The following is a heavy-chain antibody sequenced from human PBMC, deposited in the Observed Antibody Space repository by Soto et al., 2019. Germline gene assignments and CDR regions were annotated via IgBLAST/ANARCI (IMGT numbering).Heavy chain of an antibody. CDR1: GFTFSSYG. J-gene: IGHJ6*02. CDR3: AKGLRRERGMDV. D-gene: IGHD4-17*01. CDR2: ISYDGSNK. V-gene: IGHV3-30*18. Sequence: GGSLRLSCAASGFTFSSYGMHWVRQAPGKGLEWVAVISYDGSNKYYADSVKGRFTISRDNSKNTLYLQMNSLRAEDTAVYYCAKGLRRERGMDVWGQGTTVTVSS.